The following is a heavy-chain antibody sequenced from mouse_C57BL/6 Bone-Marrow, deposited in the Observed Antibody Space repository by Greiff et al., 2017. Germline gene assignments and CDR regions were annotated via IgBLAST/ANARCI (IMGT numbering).Heavy chain of an antibody. CDR3: LNWYYFDY. V-gene: IGHV5-6*01. J-gene: IGHJ2*01. Sequence: VQLQQSGGDLVKPGGSLKLSCAASGFTFSSYGMSWVRQTPDKRLEWVANISSGGSYTYYPDSVKGRFTISRDNAKNTLYLQMSSLKSGDTAMYYCLNWYYFDYWGQGTTLTVSS. CDR2: ISSGGSYT. CDR1: GFTFSSYG. D-gene: IGHD4-1*01.